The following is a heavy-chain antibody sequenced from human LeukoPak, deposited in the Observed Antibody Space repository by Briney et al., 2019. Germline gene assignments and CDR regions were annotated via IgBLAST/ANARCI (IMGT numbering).Heavy chain of an antibody. Sequence: PGGSLRLSCAASGFTFSSYVMSRVRQAPGKGVEWVSTISASDGSTYYADSVKGRFTISRDNSKNTLYLQMNSLRAEDTAMYYCAKGRGAAGLGRYYFDYWGQGTLVTVSS. V-gene: IGHV3-23*01. J-gene: IGHJ4*02. D-gene: IGHD6-13*01. CDR3: AKGRGAAGLGRYYFDY. CDR1: GFTFSSYV. CDR2: ISASDGST.